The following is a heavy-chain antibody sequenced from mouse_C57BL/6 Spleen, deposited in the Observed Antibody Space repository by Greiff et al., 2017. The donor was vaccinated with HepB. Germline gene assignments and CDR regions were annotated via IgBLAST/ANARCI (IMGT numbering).Heavy chain of an antibody. CDR2: IWGDGST. CDR3: AKQGLYYDYDAWFAY. D-gene: IGHD2-4*01. J-gene: IGHJ3*01. Sequence: VKLVESGPGLVAPSQSLSITCTVSGFSLTSYGVSWVRQPPGKGLEWLGVIWGDGSTNYHSALISRLSTSKDNSKSQVCLKLNSLQTDDTATYYCAKQGLYYDYDAWFAYWGQGTLVTVSA. CDR1: GFSLTSYG. V-gene: IGHV2-3*01.